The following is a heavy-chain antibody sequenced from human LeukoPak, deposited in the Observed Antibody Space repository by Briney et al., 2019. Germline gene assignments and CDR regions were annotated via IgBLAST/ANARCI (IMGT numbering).Heavy chain of an antibody. D-gene: IGHD3-22*01. V-gene: IGHV3-23*01. CDR2: ISGSGGST. CDR1: GFTFSSYA. Sequence: GGSLRLYCAASGFTFSSYAMRWVRQAPGKGLEWVSAISGSGGSTYYADSVKGRFTISRDNSKNTLYLQMNSLRAEDAAVYYCASANYYDSSGYYKSPDYWGQGTLVTVSS. CDR3: ASANYYDSSGYYKSPDY. J-gene: IGHJ4*02.